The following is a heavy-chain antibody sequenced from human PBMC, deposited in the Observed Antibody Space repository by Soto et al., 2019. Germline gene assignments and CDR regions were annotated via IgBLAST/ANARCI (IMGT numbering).Heavy chain of an antibody. CDR1: GFTFSSYG. V-gene: IGHV3-30*18. J-gene: IGHJ4*02. CDR3: AKEPHFTQWPYIDY. Sequence: PGGSLRLSCAASGFTFSSYGMHWVRQAPGKGLEWVAVISYDGSNKYYADSVKGRFTISRDNSKNTLYLQMNSLRAEDTAVYYCAKEPHFTQWPYIDYWGQGTLVTVSS. CDR2: ISYDGSNK. D-gene: IGHD6-19*01.